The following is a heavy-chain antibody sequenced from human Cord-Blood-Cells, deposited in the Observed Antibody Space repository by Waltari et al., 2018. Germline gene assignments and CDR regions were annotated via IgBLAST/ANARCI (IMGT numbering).Heavy chain of an antibody. V-gene: IGHV3-21*01. D-gene: IGHD6-13*01. Sequence: EVQLVESGGGLVKPGGSMRLSCAASGFTFSSYSMNWVPQAPGKGLEWVSSISSSSSYIYYADSVKGRFTISRDNAKNSLYLQMNSLRAEDTAVYYCARDYSSSWYFDYWGQGTLVTVSS. CDR2: ISSSSSYI. J-gene: IGHJ4*02. CDR1: GFTFSSYS. CDR3: ARDYSSSWYFDY.